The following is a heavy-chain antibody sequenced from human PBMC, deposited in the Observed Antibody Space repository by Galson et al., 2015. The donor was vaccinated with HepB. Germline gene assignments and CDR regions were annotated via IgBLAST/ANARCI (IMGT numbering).Heavy chain of an antibody. CDR2: IDPSDSYT. J-gene: IGHJ4*02. V-gene: IGHV5-10-1*01. Sequence: QSGAEVKKPGESLRISCKGSGHSLTRYWITWVRQLPGKGLEWMGRIDPSDSYTNYSPSFQGHVTISADKSINTAYLQWVSLKASDTGMYFCAADSSAWHLWGQGTLVTVSS. CDR3: AADSSAWHL. CDR1: GHSLTRYW. D-gene: IGHD6-19*01.